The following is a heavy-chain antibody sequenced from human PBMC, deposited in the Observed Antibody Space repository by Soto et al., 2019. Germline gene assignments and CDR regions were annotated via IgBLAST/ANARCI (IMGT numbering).Heavy chain of an antibody. J-gene: IGHJ4*02. D-gene: IGHD6-13*01. V-gene: IGHV1-46*01. CDR1: GYTFTSYY. CDR2: INPSGCST. CDR3: ARARRQQLVIDY. Sequence: ASVKVSCKASGYTFTSYYMHWVRQAPVQRLNWMGRINPSGCSTVDAQKFQGRVTMTRDTSTSTVYMELRSLRSEATAVYYCARARRQQLVIDYWRQGTLVTVSS.